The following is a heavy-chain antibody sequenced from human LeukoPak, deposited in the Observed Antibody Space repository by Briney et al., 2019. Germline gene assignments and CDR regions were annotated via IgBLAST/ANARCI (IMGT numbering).Heavy chain of an antibody. CDR1: GFTFSSYW. D-gene: IGHD4-17*01. Sequence: PGGSLRLSCAASGFTFSSYWMSWVRQAPGKGLEWVANIKQDGSEKYYVDSVKGRFTISRDNAKNSLYLQMNSLRAEDTAVYYCARDMDGDYAYYFDYWGQGTLVTVSS. J-gene: IGHJ4*02. CDR2: IKQDGSEK. V-gene: IGHV3-7*03. CDR3: ARDMDGDYAYYFDY.